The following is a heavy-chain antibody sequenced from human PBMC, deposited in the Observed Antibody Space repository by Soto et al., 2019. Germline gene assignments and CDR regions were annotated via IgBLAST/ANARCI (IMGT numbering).Heavy chain of an antibody. D-gene: IGHD3-3*01. CDR1: GFTFSSYA. V-gene: IGHV3-23*01. CDR2: ISGSGGST. CDR3: AKGGAYYDFWSGYLYYYGMDV. J-gene: IGHJ6*02. Sequence: VQLLESGGGLVQPGGSLRLSCAASGFTFSSYAMSWVHHAPGKGLEGVSAISGSGGSTYYADSVKGRFTISRDNSKNTLYLQMNSLRAEETAVYYCAKGGAYYDFWSGYLYYYGMDVWGQGTTVTVSS.